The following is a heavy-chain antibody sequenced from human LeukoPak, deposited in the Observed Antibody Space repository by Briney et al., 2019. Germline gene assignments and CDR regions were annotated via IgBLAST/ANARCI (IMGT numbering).Heavy chain of an antibody. J-gene: IGHJ4*02. D-gene: IGHD1-1*01. Sequence: GGSLRLSCSASGFSLSDYGMSWVRQAPGKGLEWVSSISSSSSYIYYADSVKGRFTISRDNAKNSLYLQMNSLRAEDTAVYYCARGRRVLDDYWGQGTLVTVSS. V-gene: IGHV3-21*01. CDR1: GFSLSDYG. CDR2: ISSSSSYI. CDR3: ARGRRVLDDY.